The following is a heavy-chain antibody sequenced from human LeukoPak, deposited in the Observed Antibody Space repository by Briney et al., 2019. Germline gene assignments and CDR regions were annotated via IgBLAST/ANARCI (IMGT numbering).Heavy chain of an antibody. J-gene: IGHJ6*02. CDR1: GGSISSYY. CDR2: IYYSGST. CDR3: ARHSHYYYGSGTLPPRYYYGMDV. Sequence: SETLSLTCTVSGGSISSYYWSWIRQPPGKGLEWIGYIYYSGSTNYNPSLKSRVTISVDTSKNQFSLKLSSVTAADTAVYYCARHSHYYYGSGTLPPRYYYGMDVWGQGTTVTVSS. D-gene: IGHD3-10*01. V-gene: IGHV4-59*08.